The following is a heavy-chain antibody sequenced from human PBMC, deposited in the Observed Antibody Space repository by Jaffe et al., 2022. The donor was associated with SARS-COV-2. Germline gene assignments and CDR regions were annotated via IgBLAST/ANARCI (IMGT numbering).Heavy chain of an antibody. D-gene: IGHD6-13*01. CDR2: IYYSGST. V-gene: IGHV4-39*01. J-gene: IGHJ5*02. CDR3: ARQLHSSSWYCEYWFDP. CDR1: GGSISSSSYY. Sequence: QLQLQESGPGLVKPSETLSLTCTVSGGSISSSSYYWGWIRQPPGKGLEWIGSIYYSGSTYYNPSLKSRVTISVDTSKNQFSLKLSSVTAADTAVYYCARQLHSSSWYCEYWFDPWGQGTLVTVSS.